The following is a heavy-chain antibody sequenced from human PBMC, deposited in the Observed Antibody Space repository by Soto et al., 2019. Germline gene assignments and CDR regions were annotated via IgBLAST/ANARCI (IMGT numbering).Heavy chain of an antibody. CDR3: AKDFSYDSSGVLEY. CDR2: ISDNGVNT. Sequence: VQLLESGGALVQPGGSLRLSCEASGFTFRSYAMSWVRQAPGKGLEWVSAISDNGVNTYYPDSMRGRFTISRDNSKNTLFLQMNSVRAEDTAVYYCAKDFSYDSSGVLEYWGQGTLVTVSS. V-gene: IGHV3-23*01. J-gene: IGHJ4*02. D-gene: IGHD3-22*01. CDR1: GFTFRSYA.